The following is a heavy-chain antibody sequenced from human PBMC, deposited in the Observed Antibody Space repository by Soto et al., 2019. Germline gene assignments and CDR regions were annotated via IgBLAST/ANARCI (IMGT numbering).Heavy chain of an antibody. CDR2: IYYSGST. V-gene: IGHV4-59*01. Sequence: SETLSLTCTASGGSISSYYWSWIRQPPGKGLEWIGYIYYSGSTNYNPSLKSRVTISVDTSKNQFSLKLSSVTAADTAVYYCARGYSSSWHYFDYWGQGTLVTVSS. D-gene: IGHD6-13*01. CDR3: ARGYSSSWHYFDY. CDR1: GGSISSYY. J-gene: IGHJ4*02.